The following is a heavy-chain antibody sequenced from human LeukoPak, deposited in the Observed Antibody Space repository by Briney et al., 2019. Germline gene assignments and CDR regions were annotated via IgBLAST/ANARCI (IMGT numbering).Heavy chain of an antibody. CDR3: ARHRAGYHIDG. V-gene: IGHV4-34*01. J-gene: IGHJ4*02. CDR2: HYSGGST. CDR1: GGSFSDYS. Sequence: PSETLSLTCAVYGGSFSDYSWSWIRQPPGRGLEWVGSHYSGGSTYYNPSLKSRVTISVDTSKNQFSLKLNSVTAADTAVYYCARHRAGYHIDGWGQGTLVTVSS. D-gene: IGHD3-9*01.